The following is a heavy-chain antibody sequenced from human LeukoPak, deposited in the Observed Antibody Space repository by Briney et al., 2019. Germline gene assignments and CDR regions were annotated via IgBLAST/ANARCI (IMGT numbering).Heavy chain of an antibody. Sequence: SETLSLTCAVYGGSFSGYYWSWIRQPPGKGLEWIGEINHSGSTNYNPSLKSRVTISVDTSKNQFSLKLSSVTAADTAVYYCARYCDGSYFDYWGQGTLVTVSS. V-gene: IGHV4-34*01. CDR3: ARYCDGSYFDY. CDR2: INHSGST. J-gene: IGHJ4*02. D-gene: IGHD2-21*01. CDR1: GGSFSGYY.